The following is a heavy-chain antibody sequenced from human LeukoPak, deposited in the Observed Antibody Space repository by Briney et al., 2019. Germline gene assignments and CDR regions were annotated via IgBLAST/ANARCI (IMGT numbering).Heavy chain of an antibody. CDR1: GYTFTGYY. CDR2: INPNSGGT. Sequence: ASVKVSCKASGYTFTGYYMHWVRQAPGQGLEWMGWINPNSGGTNYAQKFQGRVTMTRDTSISTAYMELSRLRSDGTAVYYCARDPVGDIFTGYYARNWFDPWGQGTLVTVSS. CDR3: ARDPVGDIFTGYYARNWFDP. V-gene: IGHV1-2*02. J-gene: IGHJ5*02. D-gene: IGHD3-9*01.